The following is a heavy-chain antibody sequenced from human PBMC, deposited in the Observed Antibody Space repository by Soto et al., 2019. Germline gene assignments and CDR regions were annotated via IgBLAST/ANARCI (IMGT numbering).Heavy chain of an antibody. CDR2: IHYSGST. J-gene: IGHJ5*02. CDR1: GGSISYEYYH. CDR3: ARDPLLRYFRDWFDP. D-gene: IGHD3-9*01. Sequence: SETLSVTCTVSGGSISYEYYHWTWIRQSPGKGLEWIGYIHYSGSTIYNPSFKSRVTISVDTSKNQFSPQLSSVTAADTAVYYCARDPLLRYFRDWFDPWGQGALVTVPS. V-gene: IGHV4-59*12.